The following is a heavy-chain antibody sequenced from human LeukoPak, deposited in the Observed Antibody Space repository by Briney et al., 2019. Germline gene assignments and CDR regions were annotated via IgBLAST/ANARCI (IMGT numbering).Heavy chain of an antibody. V-gene: IGHV4-4*07. D-gene: IGHD3-16*02. J-gene: IGHJ6*03. CDR3: AGSPRGVTVIYYYYYMDV. CDR2: IYTSGST. CDR1: GGSISSYY. Sequence: PSETLSLTCTVSGGSISSYYWSWIRQPAGKGLEWIGRIYTSGSTNYNPSLKSRVTMSVDTSKNQFSLKLSSVTAADTAVYYCAGSPRGVTVIYYYYYMDVWGKGTTVTISS.